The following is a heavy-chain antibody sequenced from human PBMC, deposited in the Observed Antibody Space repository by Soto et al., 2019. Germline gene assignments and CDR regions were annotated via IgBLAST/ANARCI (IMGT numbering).Heavy chain of an antibody. D-gene: IGHD4-17*01. CDR1: GGSISSSSYY. CDR3: ARPVYGGNSNHFDY. Sequence: ASETLSLTCTVSGGSISSSSYYWGWIRQPPGKGLEWIGTIYYSGSTYYNPSLKSRVTLSVDTSKNQISLKLNSVTAADTAVYYCARPVYGGNSNHFDYWGQGALVTVSS. J-gene: IGHJ4*02. CDR2: IYYSGST. V-gene: IGHV4-39*01.